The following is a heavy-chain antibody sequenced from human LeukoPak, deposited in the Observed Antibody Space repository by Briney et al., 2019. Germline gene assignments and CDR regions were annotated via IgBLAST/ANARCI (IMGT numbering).Heavy chain of an antibody. J-gene: IGHJ4*02. Sequence: ASVKVSCKASGYTFTGYYMHWVRQAPGQGLEWMGWINPNSGGTNYAQKFQGRVTMTRDTSISTAYMELSRLRSDDTAVYYCARDLLRRVVPAAKQEFDYWGQGTLVTVSS. V-gene: IGHV1-2*02. CDR2: INPNSGGT. D-gene: IGHD2-2*01. CDR3: ARDLLRRVVPAAKQEFDY. CDR1: GYTFTGYY.